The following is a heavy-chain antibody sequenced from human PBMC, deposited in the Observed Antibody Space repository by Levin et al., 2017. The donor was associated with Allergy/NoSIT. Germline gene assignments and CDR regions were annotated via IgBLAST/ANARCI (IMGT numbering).Heavy chain of an antibody. J-gene: IGHJ3*02. V-gene: IGHV4-4*02. CDR2: IYHSGST. CDR1: GGSISSSNW. CDR3: ASPMPDFDWPHDAFEI. D-gene: IGHD3-9*01. Sequence: SETLSLTCAVSGGSISSSNWWSWVRQPPGKGLEWIGEIYHSGSTNYNPSLKSRVTISVDKSKNQFSLKLSSVTAADTAVYYCASPMPDFDWPHDAFEIWGQGTMVTVSS.